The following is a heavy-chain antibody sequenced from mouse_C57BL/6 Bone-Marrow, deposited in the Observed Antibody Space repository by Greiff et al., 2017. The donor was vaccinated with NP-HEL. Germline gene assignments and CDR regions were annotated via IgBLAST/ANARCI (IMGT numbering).Heavy chain of an antibody. D-gene: IGHD1-1*01. Sequence: EVKLMESGPGLAKPSQTLSLTCSVTGYSITSDYWNWIRKFPGNKLEYMGYISYSGSTYYNPSLKSRISITRDTSKNQYYLQLNSVTTEDTATYYCARSPITTVVYWYCDVWGTGTTVTVSS. V-gene: IGHV3-8*01. CDR3: ARSPITTVVYWYCDV. CDR2: ISYSGST. J-gene: IGHJ1*03. CDR1: GYSITSDY.